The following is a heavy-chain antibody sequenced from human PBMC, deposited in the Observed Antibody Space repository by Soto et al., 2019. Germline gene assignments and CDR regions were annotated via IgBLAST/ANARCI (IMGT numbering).Heavy chain of an antibody. J-gene: IGHJ6*02. CDR1: GFTFSNYA. V-gene: IGHV3-30-3*01. Sequence: PXGSLRLCCAAAGFTFSNYAIHWVRQAPGKGLEWVAVISYDGTNNYYAASVKGRFTISRDNSKNTLYLQMNSLRAEDTAIYYCGRALFCTSTSCYIAVSVLGLDVWGQGTKVTVSS. D-gene: IGHD2-2*01. CDR3: GRALFCTSTSCYIAVSVLGLDV. CDR2: ISYDGTNN.